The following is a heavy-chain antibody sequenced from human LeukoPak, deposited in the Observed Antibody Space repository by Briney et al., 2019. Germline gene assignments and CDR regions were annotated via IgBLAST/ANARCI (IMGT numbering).Heavy chain of an antibody. J-gene: IGHJ6*03. CDR3: ARVGRSRGSLPNSYYYMDV. Sequence: ASVKDSCKASGDTFKRYGISWVRQAPGQGLEWMGGIMPIFGSANYAQKLQGRVTITTDQSTSTAYMGLSSLSSEDTAVYYCARVGRSRGSLPNSYYYMDVWAKGPRSPSP. CDR1: GDTFKRYG. V-gene: IGHV1-69*05. CDR2: IMPIFGSA. D-gene: IGHD2-15*01.